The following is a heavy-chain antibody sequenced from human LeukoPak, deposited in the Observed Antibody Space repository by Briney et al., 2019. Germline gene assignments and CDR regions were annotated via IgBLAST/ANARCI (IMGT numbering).Heavy chain of an antibody. D-gene: IGHD6-13*01. V-gene: IGHV3-30*18. Sequence: GGSLRLSCAASGFTFSSYGMHWVRQAPGKGLEWVAVISYDGSNKYYAGSVKGRFTISRDNSKNTLYLQMNSLRAEDTAVYYCAKDRYTAAGSINYFDYWGQGTLVTVSS. CDR1: GFTFSSYG. J-gene: IGHJ4*02. CDR3: AKDRYTAAGSINYFDY. CDR2: ISYDGSNK.